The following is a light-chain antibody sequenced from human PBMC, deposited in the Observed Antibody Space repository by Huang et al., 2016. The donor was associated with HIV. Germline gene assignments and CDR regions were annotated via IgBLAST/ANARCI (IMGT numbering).Light chain of an antibody. CDR1: QSIGTN. Sequence: EIVMTQSPATLSVSPGERATLSCRASQSIGTNLAWYQQKRGQPPSRLIYGAVTRASGIPARFSSTGSGTEITLTISSLQSEDFAIYYCQQYDDWRTCGQGTKVE. V-gene: IGKV3D-15*01. CDR3: QQYDDWRT. J-gene: IGKJ1*01. CDR2: GAV.